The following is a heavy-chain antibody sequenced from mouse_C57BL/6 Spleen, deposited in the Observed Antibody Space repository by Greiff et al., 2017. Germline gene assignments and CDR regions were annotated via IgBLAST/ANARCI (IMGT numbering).Heavy chain of an antibody. J-gene: IGHJ3*01. D-gene: IGHD2-4*01. CDR3: ARPGIYYDYDFFAY. CDR1: GFTFSDYG. CDR2: ISSGSSTI. V-gene: IGHV5-17*01. Sequence: EVKLVESGGGLVKPGGSLKLSCAASGFTFSDYGMHWVRQAPEKGLEWVAYISSGSSTIYYADTVKGRFTISRDNAKNTLFLQMTSLRSEDTAMYYCARPGIYYDYDFFAYWGQGTLVTVSA.